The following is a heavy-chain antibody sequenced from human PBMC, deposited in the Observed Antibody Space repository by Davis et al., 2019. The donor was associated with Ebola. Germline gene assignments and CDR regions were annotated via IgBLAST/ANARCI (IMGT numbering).Heavy chain of an antibody. CDR1: GFTFSDYY. CDR3: ARYFGVASGFDY. J-gene: IGHJ4*02. Sequence: GESLKISCAASGFTFSDYYMSWIRQAPGKGLEWVSYISSSGSTIYYADSVKGRFTISRDNAKNSLYLQMNSLRAEDTAVYYCARYFGVASGFDYWGQGTLVTVSS. D-gene: IGHD3-3*01. CDR2: ISSSGSTI. V-gene: IGHV3-11*04.